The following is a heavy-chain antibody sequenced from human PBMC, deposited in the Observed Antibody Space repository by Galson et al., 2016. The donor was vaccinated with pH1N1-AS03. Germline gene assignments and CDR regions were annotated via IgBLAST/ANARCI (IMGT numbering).Heavy chain of an antibody. CDR2: IDWNDNK. CDR3: ARFHYGGYSGWFDP. J-gene: IGHJ5*02. V-gene: IGHV2-70*11. CDR1: GFSLSTSGMC. Sequence: PALVKPTQTLTLTCTFSGFSLSTSGMCVSWIRQPPGKALEWLARIDWNDNKYYSTSLKTRLTISKDTSKNQVVLTMTNMDPVDTATYYCARFHYGGYSGWFDPWCQGTLVTVSS. D-gene: IGHD4-17*01.